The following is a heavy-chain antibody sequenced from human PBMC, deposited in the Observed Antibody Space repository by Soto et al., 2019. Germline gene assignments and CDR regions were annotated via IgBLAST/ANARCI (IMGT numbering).Heavy chain of an antibody. CDR3: ARGQQASRTRGVQGFDY. J-gene: IGHJ4*02. D-gene: IGHD3-10*01. CDR2: LFSGGTS. V-gene: IGHV3-53*01. CDR1: GFNISTNY. Sequence: FLRLSCAASGFNISTNYMTWVRQAPGKGLEWVSLLFSGGTSYYADSVKGRFTISRDNSKNTLFLQMNRLKTEDTAVYYCARGQQASRTRGVQGFDYWGQGTLVTVSS.